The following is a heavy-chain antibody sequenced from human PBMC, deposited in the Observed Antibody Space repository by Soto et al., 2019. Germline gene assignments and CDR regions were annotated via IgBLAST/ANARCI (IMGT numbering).Heavy chain of an antibody. CDR3: AKDLRYCSSTSCYMVYYYYYGMDV. CDR2: ISGSGDRA. CDR1: GFTFRSYA. D-gene: IGHD2-2*02. Sequence: GGSLRLSCAASGFTFRSYAMNWVRQAPGKGPEWVSGISGSGDRAYHANSVKGRFTISRDNSKNTLYLQMNSLRAEDTAVYYCAKDLRYCSSTSCYMVYYYYYGMDVWGQGTTVTVSS. V-gene: IGHV3-23*01. J-gene: IGHJ6*02.